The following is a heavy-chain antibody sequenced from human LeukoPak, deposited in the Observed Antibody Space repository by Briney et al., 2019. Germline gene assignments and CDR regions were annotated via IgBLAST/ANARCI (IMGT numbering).Heavy chain of an antibody. CDR3: AKKVFYYDSSVYLRSTYFDY. D-gene: IGHD3-22*01. V-gene: IGHV4-38-2*02. CDR1: GYSISSGYY. J-gene: IGHJ4*02. CDR2: FYHSGST. Sequence: SETLSLTCTVSGYSISSGYYWGWIRQPPGKGLEWIGSFYHSGSTYYNPSLKSRVTISVDTSKNQFSLKLSSVTAADTAVYYCAKKVFYYDSSVYLRSTYFDYWGQGPLVTVSS.